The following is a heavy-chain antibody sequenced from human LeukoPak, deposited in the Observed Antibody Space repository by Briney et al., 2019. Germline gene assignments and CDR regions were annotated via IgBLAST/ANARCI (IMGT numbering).Heavy chain of an antibody. CDR2: IQYDRTNE. CDR3: AKLPTRYSSSLGVDY. V-gene: IGHV3-30*02. D-gene: IGHD6-13*01. J-gene: IGHJ4*02. CDR1: AFTFSSYG. Sequence: GGSLRLSCAASAFTFSSYGMHWVRQAPGKGLEWVAYIQYDRTNEQYAHSVKGRFRISRDNSNNILYLQMNSLRTEDTAVYYCAKLPTRYSSSLGVDYWGQGTLVTVSS.